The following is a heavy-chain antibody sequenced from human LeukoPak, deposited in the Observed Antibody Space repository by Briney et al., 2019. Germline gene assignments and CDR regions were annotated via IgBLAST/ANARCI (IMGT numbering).Heavy chain of an antibody. CDR3: ARDPVATINYFDY. D-gene: IGHD5-12*01. V-gene: IGHV3-30*04. Sequence: PGGSLRLSCAASGFTFSSYAMHWVRQAPGKGLEWVAVISYDGSNKYCADSVKGRFTISRDNSKNTLYLQMNSLRAEDTAVYYCARDPVATINYFDYWGQGTLVTVSS. CDR2: ISYDGSNK. CDR1: GFTFSSYA. J-gene: IGHJ4*02.